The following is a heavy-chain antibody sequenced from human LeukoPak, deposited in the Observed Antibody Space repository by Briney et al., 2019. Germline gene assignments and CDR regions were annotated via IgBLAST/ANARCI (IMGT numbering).Heavy chain of an antibody. V-gene: IGHV3-23*01. Sequence: GGSLRLSCAASGFTFSSYAMSWVRQAPGKGLEWVSAISGSGGSTYYADSVKGRFTISRDNSKNTLYLQLNSLRAEDTAVYYCAKDRVGYYGSGSSRFDPWGQGTLVTVSS. CDR2: ISGSGGST. CDR3: AKDRVGYYGSGSSRFDP. CDR1: GFTFSSYA. J-gene: IGHJ5*02. D-gene: IGHD3-10*01.